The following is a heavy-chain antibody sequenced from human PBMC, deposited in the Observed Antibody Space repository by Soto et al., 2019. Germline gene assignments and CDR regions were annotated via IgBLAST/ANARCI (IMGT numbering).Heavy chain of an antibody. CDR2: IYYSGST. CDR1: GYSIGSSSYF. CDR3: ARHPSDFWFDP. V-gene: IGHV4-39*01. J-gene: IGHJ5*02. D-gene: IGHD2-21*02. Sequence: PSETLPLTCADSGYSIGSSSYFWGWIRQPPWKGREWIGSIYYSGSTYYNPSLKSRVTVSVDTSKNQSSLKLSSVTAADTAVYYCARHPSDFWFDPWGQGTLVTVSS.